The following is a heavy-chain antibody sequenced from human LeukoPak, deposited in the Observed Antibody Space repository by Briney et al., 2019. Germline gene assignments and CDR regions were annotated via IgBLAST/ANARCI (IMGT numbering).Heavy chain of an antibody. V-gene: IGHV4-34*01. Sequence: SETLSLTCAVYGGSFSGYYWSWIRQPPGKGLEWIGEINHSGSTNYNPSLKSRVTISVDTSKNQFSLKLSSVTAADTAVYYCARGFDRTTYFVYWGQGTLVTVSS. J-gene: IGHJ4*02. D-gene: IGHD1-7*01. CDR1: GGSFSGYY. CDR2: INHSGST. CDR3: ARGFDRTTYFVY.